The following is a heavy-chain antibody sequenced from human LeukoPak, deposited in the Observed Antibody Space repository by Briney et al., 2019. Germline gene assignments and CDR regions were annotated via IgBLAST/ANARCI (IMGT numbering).Heavy chain of an antibody. Sequence: ASVKVSCKASGYTFTGYYMHWVRQAPGQGLEWMGWINPNSGGTNYAQKFQGRVTMTRDTSISTAYMELSRLRSDDTAVYYCARVAYDFWSGSKLYYYYMDVWGKGTTVTVSS. CDR3: ARVAYDFWSGSKLYYYYMDV. CDR1: GYTFTGYY. CDR2: INPNSGGT. J-gene: IGHJ6*03. V-gene: IGHV1-2*02. D-gene: IGHD3-3*01.